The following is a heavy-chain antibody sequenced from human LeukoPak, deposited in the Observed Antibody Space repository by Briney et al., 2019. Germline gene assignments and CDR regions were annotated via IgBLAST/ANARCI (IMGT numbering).Heavy chain of an antibody. CDR3: ARIRYSGYDSYYFDY. D-gene: IGHD5-12*01. Sequence: SETLSLTCTVSGGSISSISYYWGWIRQPPGKGLELIGSIYYSGSTYYNPSLKSRVTISVDTFKNQYSLKLSSVTAADTAVYYCARIRYSGYDSYYFDYWGQGTLVTVSS. V-gene: IGHV4-39*01. CDR2: IYYSGST. CDR1: GGSISSISYY. J-gene: IGHJ4*02.